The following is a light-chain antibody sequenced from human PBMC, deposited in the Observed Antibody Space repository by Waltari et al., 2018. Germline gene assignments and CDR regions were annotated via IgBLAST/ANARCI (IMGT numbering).Light chain of an antibody. CDR3: QHYESLPVT. J-gene: IGKJ1*01. CDR2: HAS. V-gene: IGKV3-20*01. CDR1: QSSSKY. Sequence: CRACQSSSKYLAWYQQKPGQAPRLLIYHASSRAAGIPDRFSGSGSGTDFSLSISRLEPEDFAVYYCQHYESLPVTFGQGTKVEIK.